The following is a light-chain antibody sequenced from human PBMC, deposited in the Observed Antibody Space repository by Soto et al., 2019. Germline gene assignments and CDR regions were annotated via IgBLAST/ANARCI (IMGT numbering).Light chain of an antibody. Sequence: QSVLTQAPSVSGTPGQRVTISCSGNISNIGTNTVNWYQQLPGTAPKLLIYITNLRPSGVPDRFSGSKSGSSASLAISGLQSDDDANYFCATWDDRLNGWEFGGGTKLTVL. CDR3: ATWDDRLNGWE. CDR2: ITN. CDR1: ISNIGTNT. V-gene: IGLV1-44*01. J-gene: IGLJ3*02.